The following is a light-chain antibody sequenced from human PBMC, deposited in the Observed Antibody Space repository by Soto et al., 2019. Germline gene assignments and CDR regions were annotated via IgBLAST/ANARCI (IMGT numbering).Light chain of an antibody. CDR2: DAS. V-gene: IGKV1-5*01. Sequence: DIQMTQSPSTLSASVGDRVTITCRASQSFTGMLAWYQQKPGKAPKLLIYDASTLESGVPSRFSGSGSGTEFTLTISSLQAEDFATYYCQQSYSAPYTFGQGTKLEIK. J-gene: IGKJ2*01. CDR1: QSFTGM. CDR3: QQSYSAPYT.